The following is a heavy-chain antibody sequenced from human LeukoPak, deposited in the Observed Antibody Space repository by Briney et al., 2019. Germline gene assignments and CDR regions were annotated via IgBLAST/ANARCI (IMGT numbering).Heavy chain of an antibody. CDR1: GGSFSNYY. Sequence: PSETLSLTCAVYGGSFSNYYWSWIRQPPGKGLEWIGEINHSGSTNYNPALKSRLTISVDTSQKQFSLKLSSVPAADTAVYYCARAPVRVAAVGKYFDFWGQGTLVIVSS. CDR2: INHSGST. CDR3: ARAPVRVAAVGKYFDF. D-gene: IGHD6-13*01. V-gene: IGHV4-34*01. J-gene: IGHJ4*02.